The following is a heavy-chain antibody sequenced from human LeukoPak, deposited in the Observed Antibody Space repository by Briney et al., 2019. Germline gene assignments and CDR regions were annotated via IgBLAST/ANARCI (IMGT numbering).Heavy chain of an antibody. CDR1: GYTFTSYY. Sequence: GASVKVSCKASGYTFTSYYIHWVRQAPGQGLEWMGIINPSGGSTSYAQNFQGRVTMTRDTSTSTVYMELSGQRSDDTAVYYCARDLGGGGYFDYWGQGTLVTVSS. V-gene: IGHV1-46*01. D-gene: IGHD3-10*01. J-gene: IGHJ4*02. CDR3: ARDLGGGGYFDY. CDR2: INPSGGST.